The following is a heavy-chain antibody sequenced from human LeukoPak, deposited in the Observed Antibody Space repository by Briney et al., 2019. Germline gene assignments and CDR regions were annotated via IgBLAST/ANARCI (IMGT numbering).Heavy chain of an antibody. J-gene: IGHJ3*02. CDR3: ARGGYSGYDFAFDI. D-gene: IGHD5-12*01. CDR2: ISSSGSTI. V-gene: IGHV3-48*03. CDR1: GFTFSSYE. Sequence: GGSLRLSCAASGFTFSSYEMNWVRQAPGKGLEWVSYISSSGSTIYYADSVKGRFTISRDNSKNTLYLQMNSLRAEDTAEYYCARGGYSGYDFAFDIWGQGTMVTVSS.